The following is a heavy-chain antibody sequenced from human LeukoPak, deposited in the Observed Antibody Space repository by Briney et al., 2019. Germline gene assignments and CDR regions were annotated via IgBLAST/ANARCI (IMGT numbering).Heavy chain of an antibody. V-gene: IGHV3-23*01. D-gene: IGHD2/OR15-2a*01. CDR3: APSARGTFCCPGMDY. CDR2: ISTSGDRT. J-gene: IGHJ4*02. CDR1: GFTFSTYA. Sequence: GGSLRLSCAASGFTFSTYAMTWVRQAPGKGLEWVSGISTSGDRTYYADSVKGRFTISRDNSKNTLYLQMNSLRAEDTAEYYCAPSARGTFCCPGMDYLGQGTLVTVSS.